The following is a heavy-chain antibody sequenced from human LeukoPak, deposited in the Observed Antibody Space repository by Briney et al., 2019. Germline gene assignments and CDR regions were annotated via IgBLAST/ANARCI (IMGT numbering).Heavy chain of an antibody. CDR3: ARDYGGDI. CDR1: GYSFSNYW. J-gene: IGHJ3*02. Sequence: LGESLKISCKGFGYSFSNYWIAWVRQMPGKGLEWMGIIFPGDADTRYSPSFQGQVTISADRSIDTAYLQWSSLKASDSAMYFCARDYGGDIWGQGTMVTVSS. V-gene: IGHV5-51*01. CDR2: IFPGDADT. D-gene: IGHD4-23*01.